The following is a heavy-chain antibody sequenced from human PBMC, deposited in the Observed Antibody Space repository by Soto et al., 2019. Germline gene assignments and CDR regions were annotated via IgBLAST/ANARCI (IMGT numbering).Heavy chain of an antibody. CDR2: IYHSGST. D-gene: IGHD1-26*01. J-gene: IGHJ3*02. Sequence: SETLSLTFAVSGYSISSGYYWGWIRQPPGKGLEWIGSIYHSGSTYYNPSLKSRVTISVDTSKNQFSLKLSSVTAADTAVYYCARAPVGATFGAFDIWGQGXMVTV. CDR1: GYSISSGYY. V-gene: IGHV4-38-2*01. CDR3: ARAPVGATFGAFDI.